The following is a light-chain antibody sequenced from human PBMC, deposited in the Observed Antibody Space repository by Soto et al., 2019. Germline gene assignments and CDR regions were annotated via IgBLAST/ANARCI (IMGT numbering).Light chain of an antibody. CDR3: QQYGISPRT. Sequence: TQSPSTLSASVGDRATVSCRASQSVGSDLAWYQQKRGQAPRLLIYGASSRATGIPDRFSGSGSGTDFTLTISRLEPEYFAVYYCQQYGISPRTFGQGTKVDIK. CDR2: GAS. J-gene: IGKJ1*01. V-gene: IGKV3-20*01. CDR1: QSVGSD.